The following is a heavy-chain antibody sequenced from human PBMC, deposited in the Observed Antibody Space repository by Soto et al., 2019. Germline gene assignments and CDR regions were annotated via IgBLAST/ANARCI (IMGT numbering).Heavy chain of an antibody. V-gene: IGHV4-4*07. J-gene: IGHJ6*02. CDR1: GGSIISYY. CDR3: ARGGGLARAFYYYYGMDV. Sequence: SETLSLTCTVSGGSIISYYWSWIRQPAGKGLEWIGRIYTSGSTNYNPSLKSRVTMSVDTSKNQFSLKLSSVTAADTAVYYCARGGGLARAFYYYYGMDVWGQGTTVTVSS. CDR2: IYTSGST. D-gene: IGHD3-16*01.